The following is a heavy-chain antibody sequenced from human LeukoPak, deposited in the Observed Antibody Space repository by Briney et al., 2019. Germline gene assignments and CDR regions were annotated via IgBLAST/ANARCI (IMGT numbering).Heavy chain of an antibody. CDR2: FDPEDGET. D-gene: IGHD6-19*01. J-gene: IGHJ4*02. Sequence: ASVKVSCKVSGYTLTELSMHWVRQAPGKGLEWMGGFDPEDGETIYAQKFQGRVTMTEDTSTNTAYMELSSLRSEDTAVYYCATPRGSSGWWGFDYWGQGTLVTVSS. CDR3: ATPRGSSGWWGFDY. CDR1: GYTLTELS. V-gene: IGHV1-24*01.